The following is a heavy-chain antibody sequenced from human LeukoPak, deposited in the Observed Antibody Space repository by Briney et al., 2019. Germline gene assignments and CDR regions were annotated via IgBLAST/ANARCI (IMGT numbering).Heavy chain of an antibody. CDR1: GGSVSSGSYY. Sequence: PSETLSLTCTVSGGSVSSGSYYWSWIRQPPGKGLEWIGYIYYSGSTNYNPSLKSRVTISVDTSKNQFSLKLSSVTAADTAVYYCARSLRTCSGRYAFDYWGQGTLVTVSS. CDR3: ARSLRTCSGRYAFDY. CDR2: IYYSGST. V-gene: IGHV4-61*01. D-gene: IGHD6-19*01. J-gene: IGHJ4*02.